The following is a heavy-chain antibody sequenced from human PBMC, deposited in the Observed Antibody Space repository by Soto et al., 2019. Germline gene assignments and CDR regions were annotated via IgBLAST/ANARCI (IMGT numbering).Heavy chain of an antibody. CDR2: ISSSSSYI. CDR1: GFTFSSYS. D-gene: IGHD5-12*01. J-gene: IGHJ6*02. CDR3: ARDGYSGYDFVYYYYYGMDV. Sequence: KPGGSLRLSCAASGFTFSSYSMNWVRQAPGKGLEWVSSISSSSSYIYYADSVKGRFTISRDNAKNSLYLQMNSLRAEDTAVYYCARDGYSGYDFVYYYYYGMDVWGQGTTVTVSS. V-gene: IGHV3-21*01.